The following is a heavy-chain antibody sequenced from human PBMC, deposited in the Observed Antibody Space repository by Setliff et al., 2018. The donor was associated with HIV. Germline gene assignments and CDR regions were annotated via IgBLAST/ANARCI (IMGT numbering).Heavy chain of an antibody. D-gene: IGHD3-3*01. CDR3: ARAKYYNFWSPDYSWFDT. J-gene: IGHJ5*02. CDR2: IYFSGST. V-gene: IGHV4-59*01. CDR1: GASTSTYY. Sequence: SETLSLTCTVSGASTSTYYWTWIRQSPGKGLERIGYIYFSGSTNYNPSLGSRVTISLDTSKNQFSLEVSSVTAADTAVYYCARAKYYNFWSPDYSWFDTWVQGTLVTVSS.